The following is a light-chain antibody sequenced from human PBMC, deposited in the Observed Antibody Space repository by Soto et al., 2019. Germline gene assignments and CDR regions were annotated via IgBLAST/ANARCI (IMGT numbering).Light chain of an antibody. Sequence: QSVLTQPPSVSGAPGQRVTISCTGSSSNIGAGYDVHWYQQLPGTAPKLLVSGNDNRPSGVPDRLSASKSGTSGSLAITGLQAEDEGHYYCQSYDRGLTAYVFGTGTQVTVL. V-gene: IGLV1-40*01. CDR3: QSYDRGLTAYV. J-gene: IGLJ1*01. CDR2: GND. CDR1: SSNIGAGYD.